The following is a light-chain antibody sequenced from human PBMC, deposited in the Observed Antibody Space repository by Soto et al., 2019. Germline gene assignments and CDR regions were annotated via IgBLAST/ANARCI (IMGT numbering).Light chain of an antibody. CDR2: KAS. CDR1: ESVSTW. Sequence: PSTLWASVGGGVSVTCRASESVSTWLSWYQQKPGKAPKLLMYKASNLESGGPSRFTGSGSVTEFTRTISRLQPDDFATYYGQQYNTYPRTFGQGTKVDIK. V-gene: IGKV1-5*03. J-gene: IGKJ1*01. CDR3: QQYNTYPRT.